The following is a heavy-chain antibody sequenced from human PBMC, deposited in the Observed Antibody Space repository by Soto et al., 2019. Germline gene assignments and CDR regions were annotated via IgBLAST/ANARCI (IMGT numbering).Heavy chain of an antibody. V-gene: IGHV1-69*12. CDR2: IIPIFDTA. Sequence: QVHLVQSGAEVKKPGSSVKVSCKASGGTFSNYAISWVRQAPGQGLEWTGGIIPIFDTANYAQKFQGRVTITADESTSTAYMELSSLRSEDTAVYYCARHDCISSSCYYYYYYGMDVWGQGTTVTVSS. CDR3: ARHDCISSSCYYYYYYGMDV. D-gene: IGHD2-2*01. J-gene: IGHJ6*02. CDR1: GGTFSNYA.